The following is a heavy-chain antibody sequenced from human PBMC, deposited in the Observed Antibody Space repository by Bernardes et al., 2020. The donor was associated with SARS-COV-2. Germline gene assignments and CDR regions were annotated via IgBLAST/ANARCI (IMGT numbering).Heavy chain of an antibody. CDR2: IYYSGST. D-gene: IGHD2-21*01. J-gene: IGHJ6*02. CDR3: ARVIPKSYYGMDV. V-gene: IGHV4-59*01. Sequence: AETPSLTCTVSGGSISSYYWSWLRQPPGKGLEWIGYIYYSGSTNYNPSLKSRVTISVDTSKNQFSLKLSSVTAADTAVYYCARVIPKSYYGMDVWGQGTTVTVSS. CDR1: GGSISSYY.